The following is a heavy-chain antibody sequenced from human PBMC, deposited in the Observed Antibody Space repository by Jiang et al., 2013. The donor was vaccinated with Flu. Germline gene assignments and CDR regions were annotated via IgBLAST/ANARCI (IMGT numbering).Heavy chain of an antibody. J-gene: IGHJ3*02. CDR3: ARHVQSGVARGESFDI. V-gene: IGHV4-39*01. Sequence: EWIGSLYYLGALITTRPSRVEFTISVDTSKNQFSLKLRSVTAADTAVYFCARHVQSGVARGESFDIWGQGTMVTVSS. D-gene: IGHD2-15*01. CDR2: LYYLGAL.